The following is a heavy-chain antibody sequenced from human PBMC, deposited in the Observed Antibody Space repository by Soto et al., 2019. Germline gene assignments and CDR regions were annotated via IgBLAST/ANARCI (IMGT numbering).Heavy chain of an antibody. CDR2: ISAYNGNT. Sequence: ASVKVSCKASGYTFTSYGISWVRQAPGQGLEWMGWISAYNGNTNYAQKLQGRVTMTTDTSTSTAYMELRSLRSDDTAVCYCARYDYCYYIYRLSSYCMDVSGQGITVTIS. V-gene: IGHV1-18*01. J-gene: IGHJ6*02. CDR3: ARYDYCYYIYRLSSYCMDV. CDR1: GYTFTSYG. D-gene: IGHD4-17*01.